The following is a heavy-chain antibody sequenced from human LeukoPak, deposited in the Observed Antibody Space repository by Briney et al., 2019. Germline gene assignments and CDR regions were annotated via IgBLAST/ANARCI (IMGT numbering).Heavy chain of an antibody. D-gene: IGHD3-22*01. CDR3: ATQGPSGYFNFDY. CDR2: FDPEDGET. CDR1: GYTLTELS. Sequence: GASVKVSCKVSGYTLTELSMHWVRQAPAKGLEWMGGFDPEDGETIYAQKFQGRVTMTEDTSTDTAYMELSSLRSEDTAVYYCATQGPSGYFNFDYWGQGTLVTVSS. J-gene: IGHJ4*02. V-gene: IGHV1-24*01.